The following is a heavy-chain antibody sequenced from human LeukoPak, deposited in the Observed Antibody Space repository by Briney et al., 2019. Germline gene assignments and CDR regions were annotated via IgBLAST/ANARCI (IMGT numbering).Heavy chain of an antibody. CDR3: ARLGWYDSSGSGDY. Sequence: SETLSLTCTVSGGSISSSSYYWGWIRQPPGKGLEWIGSIYYSGSTYYNPSLKSRVTISVDTSKNQFSLKLSSVTAADTAVYYCARLGWYDSSGSGDYWGQGTLSPSPQ. J-gene: IGHJ4*02. CDR2: IYYSGST. D-gene: IGHD3-22*01. V-gene: IGHV4-39*01. CDR1: GGSISSSSYY.